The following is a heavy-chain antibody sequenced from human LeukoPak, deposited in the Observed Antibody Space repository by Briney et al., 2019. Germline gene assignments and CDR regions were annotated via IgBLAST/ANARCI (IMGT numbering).Heavy chain of an antibody. CDR1: GYSISSGYY. V-gene: IGHV4-38-2*02. Sequence: SETLSLTCTVSGYSISSGYYWGWIRQPPGKGLEWIGSISHSGSTYYKPSLKSRVTISVDTSKNQFSLKLSSVTAADTAVYFCARGFRGDNFDYWGQGTLVTVSS. J-gene: IGHJ4*02. D-gene: IGHD7-27*01. CDR3: ARGFRGDNFDY. CDR2: ISHSGST.